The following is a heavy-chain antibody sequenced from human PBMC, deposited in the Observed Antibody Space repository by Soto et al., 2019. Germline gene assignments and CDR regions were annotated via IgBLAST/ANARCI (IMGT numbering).Heavy chain of an antibody. D-gene: IGHD1-7*01. Sequence: ASVKVSCKTSGYTFSNYYMHWVRQAPGQGLEWMGWIFPKDGGTYYAQNFQGRVTMTRDTSITTVYMELSSLRSDDTAVYFCARENYYYDNRGQGTLVTVSS. J-gene: IGHJ4*02. CDR3: ARENYYYDN. CDR1: GYTFSNYY. CDR2: IFPKDGGT. V-gene: IGHV1-2*02.